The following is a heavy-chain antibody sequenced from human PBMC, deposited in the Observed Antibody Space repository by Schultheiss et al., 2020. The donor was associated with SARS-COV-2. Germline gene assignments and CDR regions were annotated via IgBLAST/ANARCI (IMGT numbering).Heavy chain of an antibody. CDR1: GYTFTSYG. CDR3: ARRERWLQLDY. Sequence: ASVKVSCKASGYTFTSYGISWVRQAPGQGLEWMGIINPSGGSTSYAQKFQGRVTMTRDTSTSTVYMELSSLRSEDRAVYYCARRERWLQLDYWGQGTLVTVSS. CDR2: INPSGGST. V-gene: IGHV1-46*01. J-gene: IGHJ4*02. D-gene: IGHD5-24*01.